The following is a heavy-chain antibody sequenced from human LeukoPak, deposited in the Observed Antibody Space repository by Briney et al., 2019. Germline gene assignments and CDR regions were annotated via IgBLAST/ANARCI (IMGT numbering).Heavy chain of an antibody. D-gene: IGHD3-3*01. CDR3: ARGSPDYTNYDFWSGFAPNLLDY. CDR1: GGSISSYY. CDR2: IYYSGST. J-gene: IGHJ4*02. Sequence: PSETLSLTCTVSGGSISSYYWSWIRQPPGKGLERIGYIYYSGSTNYNPSLKSRVTISVDTSKNQFSLKLSSVTAADTAVYYCARGSPDYTNYDFWSGFAPNLLDYWGQGTLVTVSS. V-gene: IGHV4-59*12.